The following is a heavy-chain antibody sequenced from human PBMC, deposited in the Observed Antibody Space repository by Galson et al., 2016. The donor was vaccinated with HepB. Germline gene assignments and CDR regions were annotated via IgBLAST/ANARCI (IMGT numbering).Heavy chain of an antibody. CDR1: GFTFSSYW. Sequence: SLRLSCAASGFTFSSYWMDWVRQAPGKGLVWVSRINSDGSSTSYADSVKGRFTISRDNAKNTLYLQMNSLRAKDTAVYYCARDGGITGTTDWFDPWGQGTLVTVSS. CDR2: INSDGSST. J-gene: IGHJ5*02. CDR3: ARDGGITGTTDWFDP. D-gene: IGHD1-7*01. V-gene: IGHV3-74*01.